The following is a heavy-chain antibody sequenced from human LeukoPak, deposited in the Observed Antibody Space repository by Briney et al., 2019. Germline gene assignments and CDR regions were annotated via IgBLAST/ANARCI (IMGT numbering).Heavy chain of an antibody. J-gene: IGHJ5*02. CDR1: GFTFSDYN. CDR3: ARDRGGYYYDSSGYEEGIWFDP. Sequence: GGSLSFSGAAPGFTFSDYNMTWIPKAPGRGRGWVSYISISGSTIYYADSVKGRFTISRDNAKNSLYLQMNSLRAEDTAVYYCARDRGGYYYDSSGYEEGIWFDPWGQGTLVTVSS. V-gene: IGHV3-11*04. CDR2: ISISGSTI. D-gene: IGHD3-22*01.